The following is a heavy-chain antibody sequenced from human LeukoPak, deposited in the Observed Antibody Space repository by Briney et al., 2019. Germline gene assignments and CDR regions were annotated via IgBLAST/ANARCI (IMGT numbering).Heavy chain of an antibody. CDR2: INPNSGGT. Sequence: GASVKVSCKASGYTFTGYYMHWVRQAPGQGLEWMGWINPNSGGTNYAQKFQGRVTMTRDTSISTAYMELSRLRSDDTAVYYCARVLLRGSYSFSIDYWGQGTLVTVSS. CDR1: GYTFTGYY. J-gene: IGHJ4*02. CDR3: ARVLLRGSYSFSIDY. V-gene: IGHV1-2*02. D-gene: IGHD1-26*01.